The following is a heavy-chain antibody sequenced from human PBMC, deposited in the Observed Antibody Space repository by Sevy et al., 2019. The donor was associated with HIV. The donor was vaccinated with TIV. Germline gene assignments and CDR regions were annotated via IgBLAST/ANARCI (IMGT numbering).Heavy chain of an antibody. V-gene: IGHV1-46*01. CDR1: GYTFTSYY. J-gene: IGHJ3*02. Sequence: ASVKVSCKASGYTFTSYYMHWVRQAPGQGLEWMGIINPSGGSTSYAQKFQGRVTMTRDTSTSTVYMELSSLRSEDTAVYYCARKTAYSSSWYGAFDIWGQVTMVTVSS. CDR3: ARKTAYSSSWYGAFDI. CDR2: INPSGGST. D-gene: IGHD6-13*01.